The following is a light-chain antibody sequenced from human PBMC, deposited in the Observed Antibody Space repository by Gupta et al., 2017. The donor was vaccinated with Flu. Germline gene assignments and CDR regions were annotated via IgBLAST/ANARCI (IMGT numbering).Light chain of an antibody. CDR2: DAS. CDR3: QQRSNWPPGELT. CDR1: QSVSSY. Sequence: EIVLTQSPATLSLSPGETATLSCRASQSVSSYLAWYQQKPGQAPRLLIYDASNRATGIPARFSGSGSGTDFTPTISSLEPEDFAVYYCQQRSNWPPGELTFGGGTKVEIK. J-gene: IGKJ4*01. V-gene: IGKV3-11*01.